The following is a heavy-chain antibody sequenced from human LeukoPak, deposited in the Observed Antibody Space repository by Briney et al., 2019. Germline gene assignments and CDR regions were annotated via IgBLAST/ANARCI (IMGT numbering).Heavy chain of an antibody. J-gene: IGHJ4*02. D-gene: IGHD3-22*01. V-gene: IGHV4-59*01. CDR2: IFYSGST. Sequence: PSETLSLTCTVSGGSINSFYWSWIRQSPGKGLEWIGYIFYSGSTNYNPSFKSRVTISVDPSKNQFSLNLSSVTAADTAVYYCTRHSSGYYYLDYWGQGNLVTVSS. CDR3: TRHSSGYYYLDY. CDR1: GGSINSFY.